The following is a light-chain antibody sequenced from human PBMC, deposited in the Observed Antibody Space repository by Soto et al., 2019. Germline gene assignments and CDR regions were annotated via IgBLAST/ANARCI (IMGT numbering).Light chain of an antibody. CDR3: QQHDNWPLT. CDR2: AAS. Sequence: EIVLTQSPATLSLSPGERATLSCRASQNVNSFLAWYQQKPGQAPRLLIYAASDRATGIPARFSGSGSGTDFTLTISSLEAEDSAVYFCQQHDNWPLTFGGGTKVEIK. CDR1: QNVNSF. V-gene: IGKV3-11*01. J-gene: IGKJ4*01.